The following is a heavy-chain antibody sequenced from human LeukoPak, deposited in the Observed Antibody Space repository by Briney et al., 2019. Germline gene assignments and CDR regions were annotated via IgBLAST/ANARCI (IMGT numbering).Heavy chain of an antibody. CDR1: GGSISSSSYY. V-gene: IGHV4-39*01. Sequence: SETLSLTCTVSGGSISSSSYYWGWIRQPPGKGLEWIGSIYYSGSTYYNPSLKSRVTISVDTSKNQFSLKLSSVTAADTAVYYCARGRKMAAWGQGTLVTVSS. CDR3: ARGRKMAA. J-gene: IGHJ5*02. D-gene: IGHD5-24*01. CDR2: IYYSGST.